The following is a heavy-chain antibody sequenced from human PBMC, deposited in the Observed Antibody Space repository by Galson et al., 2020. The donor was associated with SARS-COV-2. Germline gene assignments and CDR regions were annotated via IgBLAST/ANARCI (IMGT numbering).Heavy chain of an antibody. Sequence: SETLSFTCTVSGGSISSSSYYWGWIRQPPGKGLEWIGSIYYSGSTYYNPSLKSRVTISLDTSKNQFSLKLSSVTAADTAVYYCARHTYYYGWFDPWGQGTLVTVSS. V-gene: IGHV4-39*01. CDR2: IYYSGST. CDR1: GGSISSSSYY. CDR3: ARHTYYYGWFDP. D-gene: IGHD3-10*01. J-gene: IGHJ5*02.